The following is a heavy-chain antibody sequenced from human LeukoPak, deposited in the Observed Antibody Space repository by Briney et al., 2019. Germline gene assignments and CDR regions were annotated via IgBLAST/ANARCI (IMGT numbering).Heavy chain of an antibody. CDR3: ARSMATIPHFDY. J-gene: IGHJ4*02. Sequence: GASVKVSCKASGGTFSSYAISWVRQAPGQGLEWMGGIIPIFGTANYAQKFQGRVTITADESTSTAYMELSSLRSEDTAVYYCARSMATIPHFDYWGQGTLVTVSP. CDR1: GGTFSSYA. V-gene: IGHV1-69*01. D-gene: IGHD5-24*01. CDR2: IIPIFGTA.